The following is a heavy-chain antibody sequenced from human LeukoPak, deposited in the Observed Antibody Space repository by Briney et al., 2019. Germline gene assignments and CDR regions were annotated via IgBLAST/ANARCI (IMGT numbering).Heavy chain of an antibody. D-gene: IGHD3-22*01. V-gene: IGHV3-21*01. CDR2: ISSSSNYI. J-gene: IGHJ4*02. CDR3: ARDLYYDSSGYPGPNDY. Sequence: GGSLRLSCAASGFTFSSYSMNWVRQAPGKGLEWVSFISSSSNYIHYADSVKGRFTISRDNAKNSLYLQMNSLRAGDTAMYYCARDLYYDSSGYPGPNDYWGQGTLVTVSS. CDR1: GFTFSSYS.